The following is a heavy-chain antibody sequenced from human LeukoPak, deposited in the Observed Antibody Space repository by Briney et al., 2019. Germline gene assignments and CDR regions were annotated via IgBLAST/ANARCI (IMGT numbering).Heavy chain of an antibody. CDR2: IYHSGST. Sequence: PSGTLSLTCAVSGGSISSSNWWSRVRQPPGKGLEWIGEIYHSGSTNYNPSLKSRVTISVDKSKNQFSLKLSSVTAADTAVYYCARYQGWGPRTFDYWGQGTLVTVSS. J-gene: IGHJ4*02. CDR1: GGSISSSNW. D-gene: IGHD2-2*01. V-gene: IGHV4-4*02. CDR3: ARYQGWGPRTFDY.